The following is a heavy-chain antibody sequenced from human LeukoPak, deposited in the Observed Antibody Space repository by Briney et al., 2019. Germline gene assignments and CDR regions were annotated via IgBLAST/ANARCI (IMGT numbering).Heavy chain of an antibody. CDR2: IYPGDSDT. V-gene: IGHV5-51*01. D-gene: IGHD5-18*01. Sequence: GESLKISCKGSGYRFTNYWIGWVRQMPGKGLEWMGIIYPGDSDTRYSPSFQGQVTISADKSISTAYLQWSSLKASDTTMYYCARQLQRGYSYSDYWGQGTLVTVSS. J-gene: IGHJ4*02. CDR3: ARQLQRGYSYSDY. CDR1: GYRFTNYW.